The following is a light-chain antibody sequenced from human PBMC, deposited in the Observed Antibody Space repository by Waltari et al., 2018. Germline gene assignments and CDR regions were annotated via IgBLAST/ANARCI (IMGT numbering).Light chain of an antibody. CDR1: QSVSNY. Sequence: EIVLTQSPATLSLSPGERATLSCWASQSVSNYLAWYQQRPGQAPRLLISDASNRATGIPARFSGSGSGTDFTLTISSLEPEDFAVYYCQHRGNWPPYTFGQGTKLEIK. CDR3: QHRGNWPPYT. J-gene: IGKJ2*01. CDR2: DAS. V-gene: IGKV3-11*01.